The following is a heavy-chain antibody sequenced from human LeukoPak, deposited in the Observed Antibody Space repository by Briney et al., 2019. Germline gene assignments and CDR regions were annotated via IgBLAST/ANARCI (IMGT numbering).Heavy chain of an antibody. D-gene: IGHD1-7*01. J-gene: IGHJ1*01. CDR3: ARDPPSGTTDFQH. CDR2: ISSSSSTI. V-gene: IGHV3-48*01. Sequence: GGSLRLSCAASGFTFSSYRMNWVRQAPGKGLEWVSYISSSSSTIYYADSVKGRFTISRDNAKNSLYLQMNSLRAKDTAVYYCARDPPSGTTDFQHWGQGTLVTVSS. CDR1: GFTFSSYR.